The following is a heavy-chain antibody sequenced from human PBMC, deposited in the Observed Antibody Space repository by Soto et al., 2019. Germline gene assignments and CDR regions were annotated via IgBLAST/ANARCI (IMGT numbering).Heavy chain of an antibody. CDR3: ARRGYYFGRY. CDR1: GGSFSGYY. Sequence: SETLSLTCAVYGGSFSGYYWSWIRQPPGKGLEWIGEINHSGSTNYNPSLKSRVTISVDTSKNQFSLKLSSVTAADTAVYYCARRGYYFGRYWGQGTLVTVSS. D-gene: IGHD3-10*01. CDR2: INHSGST. J-gene: IGHJ4*02. V-gene: IGHV4-34*01.